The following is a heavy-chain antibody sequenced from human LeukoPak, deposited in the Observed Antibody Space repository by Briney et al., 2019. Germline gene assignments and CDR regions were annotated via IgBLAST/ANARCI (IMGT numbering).Heavy chain of an antibody. CDR1: GFTFSSYE. Sequence: GGSLRLSCAASGFTFSSYEMNWVRQAPGEGLEWLSYMSSRGSTTYYADSVKGRFTISRDNAKSSLYLQMNNVRAEDTAVYFCARNLAYWGQGTLVTVSS. J-gene: IGHJ4*02. CDR2: MSSRGSTT. V-gene: IGHV3-48*03. CDR3: ARNLAY.